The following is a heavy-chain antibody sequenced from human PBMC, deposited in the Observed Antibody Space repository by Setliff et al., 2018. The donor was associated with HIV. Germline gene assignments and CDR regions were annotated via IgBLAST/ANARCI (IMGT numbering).Heavy chain of an antibody. CDR1: GFTFSNAW. V-gene: IGHV3-15*07. CDR2: IKSKTYGGVT. CDR3: TTDLGGSYHGWNY. J-gene: IGHJ4*02. Sequence: PGGSLRLSCAASGFTFSNAWMNWVRQAPGKGLEWVGHIKSKTYGGVTDYAAPVKGRFTISRDDSKNTLYLQMNSLKTEDTAVYYCTTDLGGSYHGWNYWGQGTLVTVSS. D-gene: IGHD1-26*01.